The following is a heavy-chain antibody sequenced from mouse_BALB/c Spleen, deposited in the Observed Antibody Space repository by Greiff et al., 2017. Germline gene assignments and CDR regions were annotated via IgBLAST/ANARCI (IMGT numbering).Heavy chain of an antibody. D-gene: IGHD2-14*01. V-gene: IGHV3-2*02. CDR1: GYSITSDYA. CDR2: ISYSGST. Sequence: EVKLLESGPGLVKPSQSLSLTCTVTGYSITSDYAWNWIRQFPGNKLEWMGYISYSGSTSYNPSLKSRISITRDTSKNQFFLQLNSVTTEDTATYYCARNYRYDGAMDYWGQGTSVTVSS. CDR3: ARNYRYDGAMDY. J-gene: IGHJ4*01.